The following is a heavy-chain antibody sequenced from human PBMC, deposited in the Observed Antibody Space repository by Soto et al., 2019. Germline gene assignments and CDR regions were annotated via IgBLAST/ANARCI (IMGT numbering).Heavy chain of an antibody. CDR3: ARKEDGYNRLFDY. CDR2: MFYSGTT. J-gene: IGHJ4*02. D-gene: IGHD5-12*01. CDR1: GVSINSRGYY. Sequence: LSLTCTVSGVSINSRGYYWGWIRQPPGKGLEWIESMFYSGTTYYNPSLKSRITIAVDSSKNQFSLSLSSVTAADTAFYYCARKEDGYNRLFDYWGQGILVTVS. V-gene: IGHV4-39*01.